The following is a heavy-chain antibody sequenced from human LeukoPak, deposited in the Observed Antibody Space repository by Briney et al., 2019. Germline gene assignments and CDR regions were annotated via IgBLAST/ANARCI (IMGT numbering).Heavy chain of an antibody. Sequence: SSETLSLTCAVSGYSISSGYYWGWIRQPPGKGLEWIGSIYHSGSTYYNPSLKSRVTISVDTSKNQFSLKLSSVTAADTAAYYCASRTMVRGVNWGQGTLVTVSS. CDR3: ASRTMVRGVN. CDR1: GYSISSGYY. CDR2: IYHSGST. J-gene: IGHJ4*02. D-gene: IGHD3-10*01. V-gene: IGHV4-38-2*01.